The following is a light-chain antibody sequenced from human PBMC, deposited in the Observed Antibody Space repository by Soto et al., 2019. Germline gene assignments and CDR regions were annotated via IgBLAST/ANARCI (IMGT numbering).Light chain of an antibody. CDR1: RSNSGSYT. Sequence: QTVVTQPPSASGTPGQRVPSSCSGSRSNSGSYTVNWYRHLPGTAPKLLIYSDNQRPSGVPDRFSGSRSGTSASLAISGLQSEDEADYYCTTWDDSLNAVVFGGGTKLTVL. J-gene: IGLJ2*01. CDR3: TTWDDSLNAVV. V-gene: IGLV1-44*01. CDR2: SDN.